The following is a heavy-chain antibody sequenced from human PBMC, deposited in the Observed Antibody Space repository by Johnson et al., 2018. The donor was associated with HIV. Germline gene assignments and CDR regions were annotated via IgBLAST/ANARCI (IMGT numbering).Heavy chain of an antibody. CDR3: AKDRELLELSHAFDS. V-gene: IGHV3-23*04. D-gene: IGHD1-7*01. Sequence: VQLVESGGGVVRPGGSLRLSCAASGFTFASSAMSWVRKAPGKGLEWVSGISGTGYNTYYADSVKGRFTISRENSKNTVYLQLNSLRVEDTAVYYCAKDRELLELSHAFDSWGQGTMVTVSS. J-gene: IGHJ3*02. CDR2: ISGTGYNT. CDR1: GFTFASSA.